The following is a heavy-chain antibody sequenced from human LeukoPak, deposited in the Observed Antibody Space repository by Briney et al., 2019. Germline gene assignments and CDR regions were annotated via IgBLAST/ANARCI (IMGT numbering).Heavy chain of an antibody. CDR2: IYYSGST. D-gene: IGHD6-19*01. CDR1: GGSISSYY. Sequence: PSETLSLTCTVSGGSISSYYWSWIRQPPGKGLEWIGYIYYSGSTNYNPSLQSRVTISVDTSKNQFSLMLSSVTAADTAVYYCARVMMGNSRGWYFWSLTQPTDAFDIWGQGTMVTVSS. J-gene: IGHJ3*02. V-gene: IGHV4-59*01. CDR3: ARVMMGNSRGWYFWSLTQPTDAFDI.